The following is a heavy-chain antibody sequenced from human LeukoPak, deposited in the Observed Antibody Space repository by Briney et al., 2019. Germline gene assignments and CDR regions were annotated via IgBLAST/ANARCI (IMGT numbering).Heavy chain of an antibody. CDR3: ARGNYYDISSDY. CDR2: INHSGST. Sequence: GSLRLSCAASGFTFSSYEMNWVRQPPGKGLEWIGEINHSGSTNYNPSLKSRVTISVDTSKNQFSLKLSSVTAADTAVYYCARGNYYDISSDYWGQGTLVTVSS. J-gene: IGHJ4*02. D-gene: IGHD3-22*01. CDR1: GFTFSSYE. V-gene: IGHV4-34*01.